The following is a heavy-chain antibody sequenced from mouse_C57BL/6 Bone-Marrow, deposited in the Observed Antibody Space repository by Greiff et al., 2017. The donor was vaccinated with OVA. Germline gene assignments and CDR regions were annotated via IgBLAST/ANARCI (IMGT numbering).Heavy chain of an antibody. D-gene: IGHD1-1*01. V-gene: IGHV1-26*01. Sequence: EVQLQQSGPELVKPGASVKISCKASGYTFTDYYMNWVKQSHGKSLEWIGDINPNNGGTSYNQKFKGKATLTVDKSSSTAYMELRSLTSEDSAVYYCARPAPLYYYGSSAWFAYWGQGTLVTVSA. CDR1: GYTFTDYY. CDR3: ARPAPLYYYGSSAWFAY. J-gene: IGHJ3*01. CDR2: INPNNGGT.